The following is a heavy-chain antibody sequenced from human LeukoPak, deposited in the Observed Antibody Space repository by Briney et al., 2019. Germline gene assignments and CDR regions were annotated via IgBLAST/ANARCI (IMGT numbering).Heavy chain of an antibody. D-gene: IGHD1-1*01. V-gene: IGHV3-21*01. CDR1: GFTLSSYS. Sequence: GGSLTLSCAASGFTLSSYSMNWVRQAPGKGLEWVSSISSSSSYIYYADSVKGRFTISRDNAKHSLHLQMNSLRAEDTAVYYCARDPGLYRTTEFDYWGQGTLVTVSS. J-gene: IGHJ4*02. CDR2: ISSSSSYI. CDR3: ARDPGLYRTTEFDY.